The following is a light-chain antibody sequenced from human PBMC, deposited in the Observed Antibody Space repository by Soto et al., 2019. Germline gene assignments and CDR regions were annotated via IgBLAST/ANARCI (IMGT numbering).Light chain of an antibody. CDR3: SSYKSSTTVL. Sequence: QSVLAQPASVSGSPGQSVTISCTGTSSDVGGYNYVSWYQQHPGKAPKLLIYEVINRPSGVSNRFAASKSGNTASLTISGLQNEDEAHSYRSSYKSSTTVLFGGGTKGTVL. CDR2: EVI. CDR1: SSDVGGYNY. J-gene: IGLJ2*01. V-gene: IGLV2-14*01.